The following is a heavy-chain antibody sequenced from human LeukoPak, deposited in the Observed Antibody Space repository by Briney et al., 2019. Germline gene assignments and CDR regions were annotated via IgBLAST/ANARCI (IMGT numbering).Heavy chain of an antibody. CDR1: GFTFSSYA. V-gene: IGHV3-30-3*01. CDR3: AREDYYDSSGYYSPQAEYFQH. CDR2: ISYDGSNK. D-gene: IGHD3-22*01. J-gene: IGHJ1*01. Sequence: PGRSLRLSCAASGFTFSSYAMHWVRQAPGKGREWVAVISYDGSNKYYADSVKGRFTISRDNSKNTLYLQMNSLRAEDTAVYYCAREDYYDSSGYYSPQAEYFQHWGQGTLVTVSS.